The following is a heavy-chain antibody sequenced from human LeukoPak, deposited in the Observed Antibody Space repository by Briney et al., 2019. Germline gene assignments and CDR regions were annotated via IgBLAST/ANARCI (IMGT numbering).Heavy chain of an antibody. CDR1: GGSISSYY. CDR3: ARAPHGGNYYYYYYYMDV. Sequence: SETLSLTCTVSGGSISSYYWSWIRQPPGKGLEWIGYVYYSGSTNYNPSLKSRVTISVDTSKNQFSLKLSSVTAADTAVYYRARAPHGGNYYYYYYYMDVWGKGTTVTVSS. V-gene: IGHV4-59*01. J-gene: IGHJ6*03. CDR2: VYYSGST. D-gene: IGHD4-23*01.